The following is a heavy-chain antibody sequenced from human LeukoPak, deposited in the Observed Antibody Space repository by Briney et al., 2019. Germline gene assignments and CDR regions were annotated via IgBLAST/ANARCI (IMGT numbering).Heavy chain of an antibody. CDR1: GFNFDAYA. J-gene: IGHJ4*02. Sequence: PGGSLRLSCAASGFNFDAYAMHWVRQAPGKGLQWVSLISAGGGSTYYGDSVKGRFTISRDNSKNSLYLQMNSLTTEDTAFYYFANDKTGTIVWYGRWAIGLFDYWGQGTLLTVSS. CDR2: ISAGGGST. CDR3: ANDKTGTIVWYGRWAIGLFDY. V-gene: IGHV3-43*02. D-gene: IGHD3-10*01.